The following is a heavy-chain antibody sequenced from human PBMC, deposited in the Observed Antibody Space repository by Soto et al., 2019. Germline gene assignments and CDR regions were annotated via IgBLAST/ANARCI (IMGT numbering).Heavy chain of an antibody. CDR3: ARVRNYYNSYFFDY. V-gene: IGHV4-34*01. CDR1: GGSFSGYY. CDR2: IYPTGRT. D-gene: IGHD3-10*01. J-gene: IGHJ4*02. Sequence: SETLSLTCAVYGGSFSGYYWTWVRQPPGRGLEWIGQIYPTGRTNYNPSLKGRVTISIDTSKNQFSLKLTSMTAADTAVYYCARVRNYYNSYFFDYWGQGTLVTVSS.